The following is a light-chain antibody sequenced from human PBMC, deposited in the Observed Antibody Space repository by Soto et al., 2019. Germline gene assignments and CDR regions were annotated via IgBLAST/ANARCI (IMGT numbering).Light chain of an antibody. V-gene: IGKV3-20*01. CDR1: QSVSSSR. CDR3: QQYGNSPRVT. J-gene: IGKJ5*01. Sequence: EIVLTQSPGTLSLSPGERATLSCRAIQSVSSSRLAWYRQKPGQAPRLLIYGASSRATGIPARFSGSGSGTEFTLTISRLEPEDFAVYYCQQYGNSPRVTFGQGTRLEIK. CDR2: GAS.